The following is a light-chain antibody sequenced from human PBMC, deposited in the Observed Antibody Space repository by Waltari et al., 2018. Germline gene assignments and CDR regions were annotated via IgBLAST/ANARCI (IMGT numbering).Light chain of an antibody. CDR3: QQFTSYPLT. CDR2: KLS. J-gene: IGKJ4*01. Sequence: DVVMTQSPLSLHVTLGQSASISCRSGQSLVNSDGNIYLSWFQQRPGQSPRRLIYKLSNRDSGVPDRFSGSGSGTEFSLTISGLQPEDYSTYFCQQFTSYPLTFGGGTEMEIK. V-gene: IGKV2-30*01. CDR1: QSLVNSDGNIY.